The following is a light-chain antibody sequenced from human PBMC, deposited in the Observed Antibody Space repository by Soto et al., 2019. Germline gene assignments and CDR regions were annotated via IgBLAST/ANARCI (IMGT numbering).Light chain of an antibody. CDR2: STS. CDR3: LLYYGGAQLGV. CDR1: TGAVTSGYY. Sequence: QAVVTQEPSLTVSPGGTVTLTCASSTGAVTSGYYPNWFQQKPGQAPWALIYSTSNKHSWTPARFSGSLLGGKAALTLSGVQPEDEAEYYCLLYYGGAQLGVFGGGTKVTVL. V-gene: IGLV7-43*01. J-gene: IGLJ2*01.